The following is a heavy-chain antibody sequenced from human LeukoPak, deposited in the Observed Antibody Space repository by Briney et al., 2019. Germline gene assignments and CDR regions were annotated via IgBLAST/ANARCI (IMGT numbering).Heavy chain of an antibody. CDR1: GGSISSSSYY. J-gene: IGHJ4*02. Sequence: SETLSLTCTVSGGSISSSSYYWGWIRQPPGKGLEWIVSIYYSGSTYYNPSLKSRVTISVDTSKNQFSLKLSSVTAADTAVYYCARLGFFDYWGQGTLVTVSS. CDR2: IYYSGST. CDR3: ARLGFFDY. V-gene: IGHV4-39*01.